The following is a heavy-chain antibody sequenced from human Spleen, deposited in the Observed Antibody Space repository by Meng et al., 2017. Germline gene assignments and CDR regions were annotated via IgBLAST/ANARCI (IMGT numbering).Heavy chain of an antibody. D-gene: IGHD3-16*02. V-gene: IGHV3-23*01. CDR1: GFTFNNYA. CDR2: ISGSGRSI. J-gene: IGHJ1*01. Sequence: GESLKISCAASGFTFNNYAVSWVRQAPGKGLEWVSTISGSGRSIFYADSVEGRFTISRDNSRKTVYLQMNSLRGEDTALYFCAKVSTDIWGSYRYRGEGYFHHWGQGALVTGSS. CDR3: AKVSTDIWGSYRYRGEGYFHH.